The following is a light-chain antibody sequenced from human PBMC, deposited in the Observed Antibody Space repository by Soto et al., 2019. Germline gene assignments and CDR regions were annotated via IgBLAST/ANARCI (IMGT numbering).Light chain of an antibody. Sequence: QSVLTQPASVSGSPGQSITSSCTGTSSDVGGYNYVSWYQQHPGKAPKLMIYDVSNRPSGVSNRFSGSKSGNTASLTISGLQAEDEADYYCSSYTSSITLFGGGTKVPVL. CDR2: DVS. V-gene: IGLV2-14*01. J-gene: IGLJ2*01. CDR1: SSDVGGYNY. CDR3: SSYTSSITL.